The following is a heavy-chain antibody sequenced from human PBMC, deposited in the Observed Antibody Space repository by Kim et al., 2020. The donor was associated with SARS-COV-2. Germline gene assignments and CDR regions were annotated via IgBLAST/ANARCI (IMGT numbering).Heavy chain of an antibody. Sequence: SETLSLTCSVSGVSMSSRTYYWGWIRQPPGKGLEWIGSINYGGSTYYNPSLKSRVTISIDTSKNQFSLTLRSVTAADTAVYFCPGHLSPVRGAFMDVWGQGTTVTVSS. V-gene: IGHV4-39*01. CDR1: GVSMSSRTYY. D-gene: IGHD3-10*01. CDR2: INYGGST. J-gene: IGHJ6*02. CDR3: PGHLSPVRGAFMDV.